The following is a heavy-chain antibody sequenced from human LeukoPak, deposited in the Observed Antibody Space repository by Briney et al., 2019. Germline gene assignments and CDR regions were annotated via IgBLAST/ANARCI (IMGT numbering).Heavy chain of an antibody. V-gene: IGHV3-48*01. CDR2: ISTSGSPI. CDR1: GFTFSAYT. J-gene: IGHJ4*02. D-gene: IGHD1-1*01. Sequence: TGGSLRLSCAASGFTFSAYTMKWVRQAPGKGLEWTSHISTSGSPIYYADSVKGRFTISRDNAKYSVYLQMNSLRAEDTAMNYCARGWNDDYWGQGTLVTVSS. CDR3: ARGWNDDY.